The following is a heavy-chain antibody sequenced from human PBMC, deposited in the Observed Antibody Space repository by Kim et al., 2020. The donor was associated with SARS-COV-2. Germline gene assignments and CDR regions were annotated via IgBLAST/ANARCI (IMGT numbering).Heavy chain of an antibody. D-gene: IGHD6-13*01. CDR1: GFTFLNHD. CDR2: ISGSGSGT. CDR3: AKRESSSWSYIDY. J-gene: IGHJ4*02. Sequence: GGSLRLSCAVSGFTFLNHDMNWVRQAPGRGLEWVSGISGSGSGTYYADSVKGRFTISKDHSKNMLYMQMNNLRVEDTAVYYCAKRESSSWSYIDYWGQGALAPVPS. V-gene: IGHV3-23*01.